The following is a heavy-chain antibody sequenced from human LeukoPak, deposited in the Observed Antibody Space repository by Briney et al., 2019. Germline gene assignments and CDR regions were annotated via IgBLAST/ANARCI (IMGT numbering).Heavy chain of an antibody. CDR2: IYYSGST. V-gene: IGHV4-39*01. J-gene: IGHJ6*02. Sequence: PSETLSLTCTVSGGSISSSRYYWGWIRQPPGKGLEWIGSIYYSGSTYYNPSLKSRVTISVDTSKNQFSLKLSSVTAADTAVYYCARPEADYYGMDVWGQGTTVTVSS. CDR1: GGSISSSRYY. CDR3: ARPEADYYGMDV.